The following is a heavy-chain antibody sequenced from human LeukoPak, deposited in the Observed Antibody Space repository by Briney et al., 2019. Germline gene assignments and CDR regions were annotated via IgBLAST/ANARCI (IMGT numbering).Heavy chain of an antibody. J-gene: IGHJ6*02. Sequence: SETLSLTRIVSGGSVSRDNYYWSWIRQPPGKGLEWIGYISYSGSTNYNPSLKSRVTISVEPSKNQFSLKLRSVTAADTAVYYCARDGSMDVWVQGTTVTVSS. V-gene: IGHV4-61*01. CDR2: ISYSGST. CDR1: GGSVSRDNYY. CDR3: ARDGSMDV.